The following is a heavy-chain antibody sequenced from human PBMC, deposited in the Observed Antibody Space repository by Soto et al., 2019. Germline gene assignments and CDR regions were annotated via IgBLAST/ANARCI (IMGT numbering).Heavy chain of an antibody. CDR1: GVSISRFTYY. Sequence: SETLSLTCTVSGVSISRFTYYWSWIRQHPGKGLESIGHSYYSGSTSHNPSLRSRVIISVDTSNNQFSLKLSSVTAADTAVYYCARESHLEGRYFDSWGQVTLVTVSS. CDR3: ARESHLEGRYFDS. V-gene: IGHV4-31*03. CDR2: SYYSGST. D-gene: IGHD3-3*01. J-gene: IGHJ4*02.